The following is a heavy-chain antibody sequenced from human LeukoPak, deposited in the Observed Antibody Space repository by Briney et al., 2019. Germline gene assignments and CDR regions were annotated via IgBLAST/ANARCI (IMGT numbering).Heavy chain of an antibody. J-gene: IGHJ4*02. Sequence: PSETLSLTCTVSGYSIDSVYYWGWIRQPPGKGLEWIGSIYHSGSTYYNPSLKSRVTISMDTSKNQFSLKLTSVTAADTAVYYCARGLRVATFFYWGQGTLVTVSS. D-gene: IGHD3-10*01. CDR1: GYSIDSVYY. CDR3: ARGLRVATFFY. CDR2: IYHSGST. V-gene: IGHV4-38-2*02.